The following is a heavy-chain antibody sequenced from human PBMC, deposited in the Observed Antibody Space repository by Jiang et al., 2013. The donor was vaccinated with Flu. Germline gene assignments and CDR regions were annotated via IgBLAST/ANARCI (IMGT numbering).Heavy chain of an antibody. CDR1: GYSFTSYW. CDR3: ARGYCSGGSCYPKYYYYYGMDV. Sequence: VQLVESGAEVKKPGESLKISCKGSGYSFTSYWIGWVRQMPGKGLEWMGIIYPGDSDTRYSPSFQGQVTISADKSISTAYLQWSSLKASDTAMYYCARGYCSGGSCYPKYYYYYGMDVVGPRDHGPPSP. J-gene: IGHJ6*02. D-gene: IGHD2-15*01. CDR2: IYPGDSDT. V-gene: IGHV5-51*01.